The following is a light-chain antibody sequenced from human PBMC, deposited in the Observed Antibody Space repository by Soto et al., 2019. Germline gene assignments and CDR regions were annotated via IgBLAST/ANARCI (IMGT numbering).Light chain of an antibody. Sequence: DIVMTQTPLSSPVTLGQPASISCRSSQSLLDSDGDTYLSWLQQRPGQPPRLLIYKTSSRFSGVPDRFSGSGAGTDFTLKLSRVEVEDVGVYYCMQATQFAPTFGQGTRLEI. CDR2: KTS. V-gene: IGKV2-24*01. CDR1: QSLLDSDGDTY. J-gene: IGKJ5*01. CDR3: MQATQFAPT.